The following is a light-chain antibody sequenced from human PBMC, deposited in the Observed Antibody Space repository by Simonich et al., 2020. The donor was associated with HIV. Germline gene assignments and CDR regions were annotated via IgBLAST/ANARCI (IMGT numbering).Light chain of an antibody. Sequence: NFMLTQPHSVSESPGKTVTISCTRSSGSIASKYVQWYQQRPGSSPTTVIYEANQRPSWIPKRFSGSSDRSSNSASLTISGLKTEDEAVFYCQSYDSSSVVFGGGTKLTVL. V-gene: IGLV6-57*01. CDR3: QSYDSSSVV. CDR1: SGSIASKY. CDR2: EAN. J-gene: IGLJ2*01.